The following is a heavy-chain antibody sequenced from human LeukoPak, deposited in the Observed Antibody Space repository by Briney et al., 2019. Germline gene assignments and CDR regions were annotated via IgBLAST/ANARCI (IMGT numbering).Heavy chain of an antibody. CDR1: GGSFSGYY. J-gene: IGHJ4*02. CDR2: INHSGST. Sequence: PSETLSLTCAVYGGSFSGYYWSWIRQPPGRGLEWIGEINHSGSTNYNPSLKSRVTISVDTSKIHFSLKMSSVTAADTAVYYCARVLRIYYGSGSYYDYWGQGTLVTVSS. V-gene: IGHV4-34*01. CDR3: ARVLRIYYGSGSYYDY. D-gene: IGHD3-10*01.